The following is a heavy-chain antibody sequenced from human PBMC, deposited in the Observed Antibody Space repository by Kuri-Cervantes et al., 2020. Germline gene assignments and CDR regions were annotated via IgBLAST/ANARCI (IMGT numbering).Heavy chain of an antibody. CDR1: GFTFSSYD. CDR3: ARGGGVRYFDWSINNYFDY. CDR2: IGTAGDT. D-gene: IGHD3-9*01. V-gene: IGHV3-13*01. J-gene: IGHJ4*02. Sequence: GESLKISCAASGFTFSSYDMHWVRQATGKGLEWVSAIGTAGDTYYPGSVKGRFTISRDNAKNSLYLQMNSLRAEDTAVYYCARGGGVRYFDWSINNYFDYWGQGTLVTVSS.